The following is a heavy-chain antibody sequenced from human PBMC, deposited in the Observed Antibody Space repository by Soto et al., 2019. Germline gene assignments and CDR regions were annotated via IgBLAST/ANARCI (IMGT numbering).Heavy chain of an antibody. CDR2: ISYDGTNK. V-gene: IGHV3-30-3*01. J-gene: IGHJ4*02. CDR1: GFSFSISP. CDR3: ARDPKTSGGQHWAFNYFDS. D-gene: IGHD7-27*01. Sequence: PGGSLRLSCAASGFSFSISPMHWVRQAPGKGPEWLALISYDGTNKFYADSVKGRFTISSDNSKSTLYLQVDSLRPEDAAVYYCARDPKTSGGQHWAFNYFDSWGQGTLVTVSS.